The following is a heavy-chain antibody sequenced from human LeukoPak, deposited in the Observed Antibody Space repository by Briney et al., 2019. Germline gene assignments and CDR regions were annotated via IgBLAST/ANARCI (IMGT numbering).Heavy chain of an antibody. D-gene: IGHD2-15*01. V-gene: IGHV6-1*01. CDR3: ARAPVAAAYHAFDI. J-gene: IGHJ3*02. CDR1: GDSVSSNSAT. CDR2: TYYRSKWYN. Sequence: SQTLSLTCAISGDSVSSNSATWNWIRQSPSRGLEWLGRTYYRSKWYNDYAVSVKSRITINPDTSKNQFSLQLSSVTPEDTAVYYCARAPVAAAYHAFDIWGQGTMVTVSS.